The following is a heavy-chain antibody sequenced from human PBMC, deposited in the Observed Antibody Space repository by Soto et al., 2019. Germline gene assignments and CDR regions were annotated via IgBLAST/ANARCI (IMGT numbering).Heavy chain of an antibody. CDR2: ISYDGSNK. J-gene: IGHJ6*02. D-gene: IGHD3-9*01. CDR1: GFTFSSYG. CDR3: AKEGQGNYDILTGYLTYYYYYGMDV. V-gene: IGHV3-30*18. Sequence: PGGSLRLSCAASGFTFSSYGMHWVRQAPGKGLEWVAVISYDGSNKYYADSVKGRFTISRDNSKNTLYLQMNSLRAEDTAVYYCAKEGQGNYDILTGYLTYYYYYGMDVWGQGTTVTVSS.